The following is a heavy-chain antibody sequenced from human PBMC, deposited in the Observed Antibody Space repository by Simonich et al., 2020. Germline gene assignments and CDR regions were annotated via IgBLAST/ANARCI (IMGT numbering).Heavy chain of an antibody. D-gene: IGHD1-26*01. CDR2: KNPNSGNT. J-gene: IGHJ4*02. CDR3: ARTYSGSYYYFDY. Sequence: QVQLVQSGAEVKKPGASVKVSCKASGYTFTSYDINWVRQANGQGLGWMGWKNPNSGNTGYAKKFQGRVTITRNTSISTAYMELSSLRSEDTAVYYCARTYSGSYYYFDYWGQGTLVTVSS. CDR1: GYTFTSYD. V-gene: IGHV1-8*03.